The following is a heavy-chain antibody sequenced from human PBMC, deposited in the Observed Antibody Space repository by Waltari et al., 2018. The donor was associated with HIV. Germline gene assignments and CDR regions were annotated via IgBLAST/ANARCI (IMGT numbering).Heavy chain of an antibody. CDR1: GGTFSSYA. Sequence: QVQLVQSGAAVKTPASSVKVSCKASGGTFSSYAISWVRKAPGQGLEWMGGIIPIFGTANYAQKFQGRVTITADISTSTAYMELSSLRSEDSAMYYCARDRGPLLFYFDYWGQGTLVTVSS. CDR3: ARDRGPLLFYFDY. D-gene: IGHD2-8*02. J-gene: IGHJ4*02. V-gene: IGHV1-69*06. CDR2: IIPIFGTA.